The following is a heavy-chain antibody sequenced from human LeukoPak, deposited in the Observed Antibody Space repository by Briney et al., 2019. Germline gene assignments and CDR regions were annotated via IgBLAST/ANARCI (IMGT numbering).Heavy chain of an antibody. D-gene: IGHD3-10*01. V-gene: IGHV3-21*01. CDR1: GFTFSSYA. CDR2: ISSGSGGHI. J-gene: IGHJ6*02. Sequence: PGGSLRLSCAAPGFTFSSYAMSWLRQAPGKGLEWISSISSGSGGHILYVDSVKGRFTISRDNAKNSLYLQMDSLTAEDTAVYYCAKEFPSPTYGMDVWGQGTTVTVSS. CDR3: AKEFPSPTYGMDV.